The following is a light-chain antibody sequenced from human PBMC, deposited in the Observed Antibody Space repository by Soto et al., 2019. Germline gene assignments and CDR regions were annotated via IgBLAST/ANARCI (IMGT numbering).Light chain of an antibody. CDR1: SSDVGGYKY. CDR3: SSYTSRSTDG. J-gene: IGLJ1*01. V-gene: IGLV2-14*01. CDR2: EVS. Sequence: QSALTQPASVSGSPGQSITISCTGTSSDVGGYKYVSWYKQHPGKAPKLMIYEVSRRPAGVSNRFSGSKSGNTASLTISGLQAEDAADYYCSSYTSRSTDGFGPGTKVTVL.